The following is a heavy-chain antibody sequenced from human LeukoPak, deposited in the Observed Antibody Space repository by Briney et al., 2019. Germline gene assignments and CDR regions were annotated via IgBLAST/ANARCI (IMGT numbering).Heavy chain of an antibody. CDR3: ARDRDSGDYEYYFDY. D-gene: IGHD4-17*01. Sequence: SETLSLTCTVSGGSISSYYWSWIRQPPGKGLEWIGYIYYSGSTNYNPSLKSRVTISVDTSKNQFSLKLSSVTAADTAVYYCARDRDSGDYEYYFDYWGQGTLVTVSS. J-gene: IGHJ4*02. V-gene: IGHV4-59*12. CDR2: IYYSGST. CDR1: GGSISSYY.